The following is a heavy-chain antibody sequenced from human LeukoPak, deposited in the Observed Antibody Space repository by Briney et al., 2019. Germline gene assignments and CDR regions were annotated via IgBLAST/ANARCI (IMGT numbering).Heavy chain of an antibody. D-gene: IGHD6-13*01. CDR1: GFSLSTSGVG. CDR3: GQLSSSWYGHYFDY. J-gene: IGHJ4*02. V-gene: IGHV2-5*02. Sequence: SGPTLVRPTQTLTLTCTFSGFSLSTSGVGVGWIRQPPGKALEWLALIYWDDDKRYSPSLKSRLTITKDTSKNQVVLTMTNMDPVDTATYSCGQLSSSWYGHYFDYWGQGTLVTVSS. CDR2: IYWDDDK.